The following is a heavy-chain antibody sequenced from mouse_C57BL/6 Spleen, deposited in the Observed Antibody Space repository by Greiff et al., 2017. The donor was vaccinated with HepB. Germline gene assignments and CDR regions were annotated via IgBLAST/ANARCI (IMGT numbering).Heavy chain of an antibody. CDR3: ASGGSSGFAY. D-gene: IGHD3-2*02. CDR1: GFTFSDYG. J-gene: IGHJ3*01. CDR2: ISSGSSTI. Sequence: EVMLVESGGGLVKPGGSLKLSCAASGFTFSDYGMHWVRQAPEKGLEWVAYISSGSSTIYYADTVKGRFTISRDNAKNTQFLQMTSLRSEDTDMYDCASGGSSGFAYWGQGTLVTVSA. V-gene: IGHV5-17*01.